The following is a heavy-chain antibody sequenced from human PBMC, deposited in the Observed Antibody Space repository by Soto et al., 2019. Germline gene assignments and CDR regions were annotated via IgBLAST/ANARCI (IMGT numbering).Heavy chain of an antibody. V-gene: IGHV3-33*01. CDR2: IWYDGSNK. CDR3: VRDRGAGRYFDL. D-gene: IGHD6-19*01. Sequence: GGSLRLSCAASGFTFRNYGMHCVRQAPGKGLEWVAIIWYDGSNKYYADSVKGRFTFSRDNSKNMLYLQMNSLRVEDTAVYYCVRDRGAGRYFDLWGQGTLVTVSS. J-gene: IGHJ4*02. CDR1: GFTFRNYG.